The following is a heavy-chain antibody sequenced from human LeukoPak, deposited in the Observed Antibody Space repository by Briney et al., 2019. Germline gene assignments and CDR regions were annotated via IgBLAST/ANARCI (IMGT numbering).Heavy chain of an antibody. CDR1: GVSIRSSNSY. V-gene: IGHV4-39*01. Sequence: PSETLSLTCSVSGVSIRSSNSYWGWIRQSPGKGLEWIGSIYYSGNTYYNPSLKSRVTISVDTSKNHVSLKLSSVTAADTAVYYCARRFGSGDWVFDYWGQGTLVTVSS. CDR2: IYYSGNT. CDR3: ARRFGSGDWVFDY. D-gene: IGHD3-10*01. J-gene: IGHJ4*02.